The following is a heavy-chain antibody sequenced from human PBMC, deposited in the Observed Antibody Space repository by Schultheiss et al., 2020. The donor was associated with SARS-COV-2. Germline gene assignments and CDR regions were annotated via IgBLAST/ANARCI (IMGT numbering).Heavy chain of an antibody. CDR1: GGSISSYY. J-gene: IGHJ3*02. CDR3: ARGGADYYDSSGYPGAFDI. V-gene: IGHV4-4*07. CDR2: IYTSGST. D-gene: IGHD3-22*01. Sequence: SETLSLTCTVSGGSISSYYWSWIRQPAGKGLEWIGRIYTSGSTNYNPSLKSRVTISVDTSKNQFSLKLSSVTAADTAVYYCARGGADYYDSSGYPGAFDIWGQGTMVTVSS.